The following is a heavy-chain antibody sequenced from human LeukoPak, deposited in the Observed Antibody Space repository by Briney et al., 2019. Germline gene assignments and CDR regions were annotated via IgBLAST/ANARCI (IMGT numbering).Heavy chain of an antibody. J-gene: IGHJ4*02. V-gene: IGHV1-69*13. CDR3: AITYYYDSSGYYYPS. D-gene: IGHD3-22*01. CDR1: RGTFTTYA. CDR2: IIPILCKE. Sequence: PGKVSCKASRGTFTTYAITSVRQAPGQGLEWMGRIIPILCKENYAQKLQRRLTTTPDESTSTAYMELSSVRSEDTAVYYCAITYYYDSSGYYYPSWGRG.